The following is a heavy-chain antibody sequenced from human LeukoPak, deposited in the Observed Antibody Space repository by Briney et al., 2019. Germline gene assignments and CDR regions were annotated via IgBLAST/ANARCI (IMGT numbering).Heavy chain of an antibody. CDR3: ARGGSGSGYLYYFDY. J-gene: IGHJ4*01. Sequence: ASVKVSCKASGYSFSDYSIHWLRQAPGQGLEWMGRINPNGGGTSYAQNFQGRVSTTRDTSISTTYMELSGLTSDDTAVYYCARGGSGSGYLYYFDYWGQGTLVSVSS. CDR2: INPNGGGT. V-gene: IGHV1-2*01. CDR1: GYSFSDYS. D-gene: IGHD3-10*01.